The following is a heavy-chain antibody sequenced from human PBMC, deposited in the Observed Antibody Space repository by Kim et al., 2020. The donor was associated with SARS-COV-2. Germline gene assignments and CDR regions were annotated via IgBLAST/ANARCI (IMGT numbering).Heavy chain of an antibody. J-gene: IGHJ4*02. Sequence: SETLSLTCAVYGGSFSGYYWSWIRQPPGKGLEWIGEINHSGSTNYNPSLKSRVTISVDTSKNKFSLKLSSVTAADTAVYYCARAPDYGEPFDYWGQGTLVTVSS. CDR3: ARAPDYGEPFDY. V-gene: IGHV4-34*01. D-gene: IGHD4-17*01. CDR1: GGSFSGYY. CDR2: INHSGST.